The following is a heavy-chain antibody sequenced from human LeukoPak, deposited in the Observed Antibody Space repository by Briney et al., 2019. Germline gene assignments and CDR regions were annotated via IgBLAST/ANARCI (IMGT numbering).Heavy chain of an antibody. J-gene: IGHJ2*01. Sequence: SETLSLTCTVSGGSISSSSYYWGWIRQPPGKGLEWIGEINYNGQIANYNPSLKSRVTMSVDTSKNQFSLKLSSVTAADTAVYYCARDIRRAAQPYWYFDLWGRGTLVTVSS. D-gene: IGHD6-6*01. V-gene: IGHV4-39*07. CDR1: GGSISSSSYY. CDR2: INYNGQIA. CDR3: ARDIRRAAQPYWYFDL.